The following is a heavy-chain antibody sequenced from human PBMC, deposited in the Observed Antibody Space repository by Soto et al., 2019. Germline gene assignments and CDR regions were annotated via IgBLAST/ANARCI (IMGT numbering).Heavy chain of an antibody. CDR3: VKGGEDITSPYGMDV. CDR2: ISSGGTYL. Sequence: PGGSLRLSCAGSGFTFRAHTLVWVRQAPGKGLEWVSSISSGGTYLEYAHSVKGRFAISRDDAKDSVFLQMNSLKTDDTAVYYFVKGGEDITSPYGMDVWGQGTTVTVSS. D-gene: IGHD3-16*01. CDR1: GFTFRAHT. J-gene: IGHJ6*02. V-gene: IGHV3-21*06.